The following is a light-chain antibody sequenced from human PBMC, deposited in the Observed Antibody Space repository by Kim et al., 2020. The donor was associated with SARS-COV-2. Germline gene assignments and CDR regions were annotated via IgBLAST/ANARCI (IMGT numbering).Light chain of an antibody. Sequence: SASPGQTASIPCSGDKLGDKYACWYQQKPGQSPVLVIYQDNKRPSGIPERFSGSNSGNTATLTISGTQAMDEADYYCQAWDTSTVIFGGGTQLTVL. J-gene: IGLJ2*01. CDR2: QDN. V-gene: IGLV3-1*01. CDR3: QAWDTSTVI. CDR1: KLGDKY.